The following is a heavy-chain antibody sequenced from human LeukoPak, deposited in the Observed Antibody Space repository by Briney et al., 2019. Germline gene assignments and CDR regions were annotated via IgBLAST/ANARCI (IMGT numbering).Heavy chain of an antibody. CDR1: GFAFSSYT. D-gene: IGHD3-10*01. CDR3: ARTYYYGSGSNDY. V-gene: IGHV3-21*01. Sequence: GGSLRLSCAASGFAFSSYTMNWVRQAPRKGLEWVSSISGSTNYIYFADSVKGRFTISRDNAKNSLYLQMNSLRAEDTAVYYCARTYYYGSGSNDYWGQGTLVTVSS. CDR2: ISGSTNYI. J-gene: IGHJ4*02.